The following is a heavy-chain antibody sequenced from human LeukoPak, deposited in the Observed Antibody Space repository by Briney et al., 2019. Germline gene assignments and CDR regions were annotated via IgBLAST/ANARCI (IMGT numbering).Heavy chain of an antibody. Sequence: SETLSLTCTVSGGSISSGGYYWSWIRQHPGKGLEWIGYIDYSGSTYYNPSLKSRVTISVDTSKNQFSLKLSSVTAADTAVYYCARDRGDYDILTGYYTDAFDIWGQGTMVTVSS. V-gene: IGHV4-31*03. CDR2: IDYSGST. D-gene: IGHD3-9*01. CDR3: ARDRGDYDILTGYYTDAFDI. J-gene: IGHJ3*02. CDR1: GGSISSGGYY.